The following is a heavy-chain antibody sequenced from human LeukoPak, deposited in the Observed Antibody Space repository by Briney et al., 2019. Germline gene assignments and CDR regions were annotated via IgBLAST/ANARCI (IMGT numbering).Heavy chain of an antibody. CDR3: AREAKVGGALQY. Sequence: GGSLRLSCAASGFTFSSYSMNWVRQAPGKGLEWVSRINTDGTFTRYPDSVQGRFTISRDTAKNTLLLQMNSLRAEDTAVYYCAREAKVGGALQYWGQGTLVTVSS. CDR2: INTDGTFT. J-gene: IGHJ4*02. D-gene: IGHD1-26*01. V-gene: IGHV3-74*01. CDR1: GFTFSSYS.